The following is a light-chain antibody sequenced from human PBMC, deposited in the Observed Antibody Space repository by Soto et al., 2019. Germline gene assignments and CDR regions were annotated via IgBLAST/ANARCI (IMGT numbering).Light chain of an antibody. CDR2: WAS. CDR1: QSVLYSSNNRNY. J-gene: IGKJ1*01. Sequence: DVVMTQSPDSLAVSLGERATINCMSSQSVLYSSNNRNYLAWYQQKPGQAPKLLLYWASTRESEVPDRFSGSGSGTDFTLTISNLQAEDVAVYYCQQYSTTPSWTFGQGTKVEIK. CDR3: QQYSTTPSWT. V-gene: IGKV4-1*01.